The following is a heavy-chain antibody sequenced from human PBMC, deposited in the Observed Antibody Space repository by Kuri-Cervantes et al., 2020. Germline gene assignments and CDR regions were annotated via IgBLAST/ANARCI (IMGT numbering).Heavy chain of an antibody. CDR1: GFTISSHW. CDR2: IKQDGSAK. D-gene: IGHD7-27*01. J-gene: IGHJ5*02. CDR3: ARDRTGEGWFNP. Sequence: GESLKISCVASGFTISSHWISWVRQAPGKGTEWVANIKQDGSAKYYVDSVKGRFTTSRDNAKNTLYLQMNSLRAEDTAVYYCARDRTGEGWFNPWGQGTLVTVSS. V-gene: IGHV3-7*01.